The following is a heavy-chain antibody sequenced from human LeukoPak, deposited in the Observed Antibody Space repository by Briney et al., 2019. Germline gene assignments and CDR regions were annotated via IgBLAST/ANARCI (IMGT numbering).Heavy chain of an antibody. CDR3: ARVSNSGWYSGYGMDV. V-gene: IGHV3-74*01. CDR1: GFTFRTYW. Sequence: GGSLRLSCAVSGFTFRTYWMHWVRQVPGEGLVWVSRINEDGSITNYADSVKGRFSISRDNAKNTLYLQMNSLRAEDTAVYYCARVSNSGWYSGYGMDVWGQGTTVTVSS. CDR2: INEDGSIT. J-gene: IGHJ6*02. D-gene: IGHD6-19*01.